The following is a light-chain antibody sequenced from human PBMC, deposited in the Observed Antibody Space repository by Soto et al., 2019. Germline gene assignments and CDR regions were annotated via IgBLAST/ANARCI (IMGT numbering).Light chain of an antibody. CDR3: SSYSSSTTHVV. CDR2: DVS. J-gene: IGLJ2*01. Sequence: QSALTQPASVSGSPGQSITISCTGTNSDVGVYNYVSWYQQHPGKAPELMIYDVSNRPSGVSNRFSGSKSGNTASLTISGLQAEDEADYYCSSYSSSTTHVVFGGGTKVTVL. CDR1: NSDVGVYNY. V-gene: IGLV2-14*01.